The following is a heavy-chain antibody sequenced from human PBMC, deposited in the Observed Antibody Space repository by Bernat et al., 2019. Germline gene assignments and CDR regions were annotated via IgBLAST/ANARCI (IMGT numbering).Heavy chain of an antibody. CDR2: IYYSGRT. Sequence: QLQLQESGPGLVKPSETLSLTCTVSGGSISSSDSYWAWIRQPPGKGLQWIGSIYYSGRTYYNPSLRSRVTISVDTSKNQFSLELSSVTAADTAIYFCARRNSGNSFVDYWGQGTLVTDSS. V-gene: IGHV4-39*01. D-gene: IGHD3-22*01. CDR3: ARRNSGNSFVDY. J-gene: IGHJ4*02. CDR1: GGSISSSDSY.